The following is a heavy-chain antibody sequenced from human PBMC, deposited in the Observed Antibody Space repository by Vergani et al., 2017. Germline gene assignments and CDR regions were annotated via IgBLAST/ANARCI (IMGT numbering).Heavy chain of an antibody. D-gene: IGHD3-22*01. CDR2: ISGSGGST. Sequence: EVQLLESGGGLVQPGGSLRLSCAASGFTFSSYAMSWVRPAPGKGLEWVPAISGSGGSTYYADSVKGRFTISRDNSKNTLYLQMNSLRAEDTAVYYCAKVPKTYYYESSGYYLDYWGQGTLVTVSS. CDR1: GFTFSSYA. CDR3: AKVPKTYYYESSGYYLDY. J-gene: IGHJ4*02. V-gene: IGHV3-23*01.